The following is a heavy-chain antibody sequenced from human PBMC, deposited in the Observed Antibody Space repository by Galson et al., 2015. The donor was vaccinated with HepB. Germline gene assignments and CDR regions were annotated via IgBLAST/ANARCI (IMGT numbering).Heavy chain of an antibody. CDR2: ISYDGNNK. CDR1: GFTFSSYA. J-gene: IGHJ5*02. Sequence: SLRLSCAASGFTFSSYAMHWVRQAPGKGLEWVAVISYDGNNKYYADSVKGRFTISRDTSKSTLFLQMNSLRVEDTAVYHCARGYSNSGNWFDPWGQGILVTASS. D-gene: IGHD6-6*01. V-gene: IGHV3-30-3*01. CDR3: ARGYSNSGNWFDP.